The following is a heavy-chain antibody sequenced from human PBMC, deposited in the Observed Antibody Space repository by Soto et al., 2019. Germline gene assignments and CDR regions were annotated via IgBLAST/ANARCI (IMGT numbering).Heavy chain of an antibody. J-gene: IGHJ6*02. CDR1: GYTFTDYY. D-gene: IGHD6-19*01. Sequence: ASVEVSCKASGYTFTDYYMHWVRQAPGQGLEWMGWINPNSGGTNYAQKFQGRVTMTRDTSISTAYMELSRLRSDDTAVYYCARDQTPSSGWPGMDVWGQGTTVTVSS. CDR3: ARDQTPSSGWPGMDV. V-gene: IGHV1-2*02. CDR2: INPNSGGT.